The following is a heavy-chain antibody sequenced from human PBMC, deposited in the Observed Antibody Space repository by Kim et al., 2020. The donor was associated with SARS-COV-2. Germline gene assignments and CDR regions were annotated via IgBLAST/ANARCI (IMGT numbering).Heavy chain of an antibody. CDR3: ARDSFGVVITGYYYGMDV. J-gene: IGHJ6*02. V-gene: IGHV3-30*01. Sequence: KGRFTISRDNSKNTLYLQMNSLRAEDTAVYYCARDSFGVVITGYYYGMDVWGQGTTVTVSS. D-gene: IGHD3-3*01.